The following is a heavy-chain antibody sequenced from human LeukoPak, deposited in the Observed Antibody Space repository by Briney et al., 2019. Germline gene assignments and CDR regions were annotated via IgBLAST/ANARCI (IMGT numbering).Heavy chain of an antibody. CDR2: ISGSGSTT. Sequence: GGSLRLSCAASGFTFSSYAMNWVRQAPGKGLEWVSAISGSGSTTYYADSVKGRFTISRDNSKNTLFLQMNSLTAEDTAIYSCARPRLEYCSGGSCFDAFDIWGQGTMVTVSS. CDR3: ARPRLEYCSGGSCFDAFDI. J-gene: IGHJ3*02. V-gene: IGHV3-23*01. CDR1: GFTFSSYA. D-gene: IGHD2-15*01.